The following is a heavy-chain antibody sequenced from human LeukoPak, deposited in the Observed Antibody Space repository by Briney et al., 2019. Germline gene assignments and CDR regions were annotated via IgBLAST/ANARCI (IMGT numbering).Heavy chain of an antibody. CDR1: GFTFSSYG. CDR2: ISYDGSNK. V-gene: IGHV3-30*18. D-gene: IGHD6-13*01. CDR3: AKVPNPYSSSWYAGVNY. J-gene: IGHJ4*02. Sequence: GGSLRLSCAASGFTFSSYGMHWVRQAPGKGLEWVAVISYDGSNKYYADSVKGRFTISRDNSKNTLYLQMNSLRAEDTAVYYCAKVPNPYSSSWYAGVNYWGQGTLVTVSS.